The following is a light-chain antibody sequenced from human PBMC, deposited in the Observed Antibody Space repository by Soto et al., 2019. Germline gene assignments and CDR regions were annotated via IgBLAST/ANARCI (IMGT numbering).Light chain of an antibody. V-gene: IGLV1-40*01. J-gene: IGLJ2*01. CDR1: SSNIGAGYY. Sequence: QSVLTQPPSVSGAPGQRVTMSCTGSSSNIGAGYYVHWFQQLPGTAPRLLIYGNINRLAGVPARFSGSKSGTSASLAITGLQAEDEADYYCQSYDSSLSAWVFGGGTKLTVL. CDR2: GNI. CDR3: QSYDSSLSAWV.